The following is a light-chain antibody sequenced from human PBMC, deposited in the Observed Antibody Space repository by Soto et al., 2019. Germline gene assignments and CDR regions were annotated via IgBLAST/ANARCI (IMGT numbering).Light chain of an antibody. CDR3: CSYSSSSTPYV. CDR1: SSDVGASTY. CDR2: DVS. V-gene: IGLV2-14*03. J-gene: IGLJ1*01. Sequence: QSALAQPASVSGSPGQSITISCTGTSSDVGASTYVSWYQQHPGKAPKLIISDVSNRPSGVSNRFSGSKSGNTASLTISGLQAEDEADYYCCSYSSSSTPYVFGTGTKVTV.